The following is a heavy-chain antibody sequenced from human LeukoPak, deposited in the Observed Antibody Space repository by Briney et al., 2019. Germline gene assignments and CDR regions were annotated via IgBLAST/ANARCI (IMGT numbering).Heavy chain of an antibody. CDR1: GGSISSSTYY. V-gene: IGHV4-39*01. CDR3: VRGSTLRHYQY. Sequence: SETLSLTCTVSGGSISSSTYYWGWIRRPPGKGLEWIGSIYYSGSTYYNPSLKSRVTVSVDTSKNQFSLTLSSVTAADTAVYYCVRGSTLRHYQYWGQGTLVTVSS. J-gene: IGHJ4*02. D-gene: IGHD3-16*01. CDR2: IYYSGST.